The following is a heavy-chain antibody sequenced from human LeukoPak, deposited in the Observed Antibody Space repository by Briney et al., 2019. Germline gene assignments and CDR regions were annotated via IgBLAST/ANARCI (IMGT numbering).Heavy chain of an antibody. J-gene: IGHJ4*02. D-gene: IGHD3-10*01. V-gene: IGHV1-2*02. CDR2: INPNSGGT. CDR3: ATYYYGSGSYYPFDY. Sequence: EASVKVSCKASGYTFTGYYMHWVRQAPGQGLEWMGWINPNSGGTNYAQKFQGRVTMTRDTSISTAYMELSRLRSGDTAVYYCATYYYGSGSYYPFDYWGQGTLVTVSS. CDR1: GYTFTGYY.